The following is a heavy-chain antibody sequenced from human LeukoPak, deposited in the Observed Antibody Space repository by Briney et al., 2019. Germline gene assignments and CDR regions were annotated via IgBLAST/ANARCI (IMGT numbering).Heavy chain of an antibody. V-gene: IGHV3-74*01. D-gene: IGHD2-2*01. CDR2: INSNGSWT. J-gene: IGHJ4*02. CDR3: VSFYETY. Sequence: GGSLRLSCAASGNYWMHWVRQAPGKGLVWVSHINSNGSWTSYADSVKGRFTISKDNAKNTVYLQMNNLRAEDTAVYYCVSFYETYWGQGTLVTVSS. CDR1: GNYW.